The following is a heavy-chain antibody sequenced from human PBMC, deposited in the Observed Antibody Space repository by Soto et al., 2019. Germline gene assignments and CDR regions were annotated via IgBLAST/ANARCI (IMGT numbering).Heavy chain of an antibody. J-gene: IGHJ6*02. V-gene: IGHV5-51*01. CDR2: IYPGDSDT. CDR1: GYSFTSYW. D-gene: IGHD6-19*01. Sequence: GESLKISCKGSGYSFTSYWIGWVRQMPGKGLERMWIIYPGDSDTRYSQSFQGQVTISADKSISTAYLQWSSLKASDTAMYYCARHFHIAVAGTWYYSYYGMDVWGQGTTVTVSS. CDR3: ARHFHIAVAGTWYYSYYGMDV.